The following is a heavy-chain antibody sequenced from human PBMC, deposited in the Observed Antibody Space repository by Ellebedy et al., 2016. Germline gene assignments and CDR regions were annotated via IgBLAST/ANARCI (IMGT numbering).Heavy chain of an antibody. CDR3: ARGRHYGSGSRQPDYYMDV. CDR1: GGSFSGYY. CDR2: INHSGST. D-gene: IGHD3-10*01. V-gene: IGHV4-34*01. J-gene: IGHJ6*03. Sequence: SETLSLTCAVYGGSFSGYYWSWIRQPPGKGLEWIGEINHSGSTNYNPSLKSRVTISVDTSKNQFSLKLSSVTAADTAVYYCARGRHYGSGSRQPDYYMDVWGKGTTVTVSS.